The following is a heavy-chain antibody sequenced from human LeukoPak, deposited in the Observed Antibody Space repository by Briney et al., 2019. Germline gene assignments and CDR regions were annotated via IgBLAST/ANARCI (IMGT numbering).Heavy chain of an antibody. CDR2: VYSDGST. CDR1: GFTVSDSY. CDR3: TRDWGAASGY. J-gene: IGHJ4*02. Sequence: GGSLRLSCAASGFTVSDSYMSWVRQAPGRGLEWLSVVYSDGSTYYADSVMGRFTISRDNSKNTMYLQMNSLRAEDTALYYCTRDWGAASGYWGQGTLVTVSS. V-gene: IGHV3-53*01. D-gene: IGHD6-13*01.